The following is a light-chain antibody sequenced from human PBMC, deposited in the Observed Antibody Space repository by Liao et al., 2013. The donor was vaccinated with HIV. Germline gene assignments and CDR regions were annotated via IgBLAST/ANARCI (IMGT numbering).Light chain of an antibody. V-gene: IGLV3-1*01. CDR3: QAWDTTTGV. J-gene: IGLJ2*01. CDR1: KLGDKY. Sequence: SYDLTQPPSVSVSPGQTASITCSGDKLGDKYACWYQQKPGQSPVLVIYQDRKRPSGIPERFSGSNSGNTATLTISGTQAMDEADYYCQAWDTTTGVFGGGTKLTVL. CDR2: QDR.